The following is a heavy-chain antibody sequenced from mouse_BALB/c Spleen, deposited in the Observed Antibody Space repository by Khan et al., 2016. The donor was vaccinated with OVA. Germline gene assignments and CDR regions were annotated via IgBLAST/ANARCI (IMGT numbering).Heavy chain of an antibody. CDR2: INPSNGDT. V-gene: IGHV1S81*02. D-gene: IGHD2-1*01. Sequence: QVQLQQSGAELVKPGASVKISCKASGYTFTSFYMYWVKQRPGQGLEWIGGINPSNGDTHFYEKFKSKATLTVDKSSTTAYMQFSSLKSEDSAGYYCARSGYGNPFAYWGQGTLVTVSA. CDR1: GYTFTSFY. J-gene: IGHJ3*01. CDR3: ARSGYGNPFAY.